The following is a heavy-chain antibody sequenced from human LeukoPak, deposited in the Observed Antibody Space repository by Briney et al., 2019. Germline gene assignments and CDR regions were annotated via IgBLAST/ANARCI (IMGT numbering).Heavy chain of an antibody. D-gene: IGHD6-19*01. CDR2: INYSGRA. Sequence: SETLSLTCAVYVGSFSGYHWSWIRQSPGKGLEWIGGINYSGRANYNPSLQSRVIMSVDTSKNQFSLRLSSVTVADTAVYYCARSAFDSSGWKGNDYWGQGTLVTVSS. V-gene: IGHV4-34*01. J-gene: IGHJ4*02. CDR3: ARSAFDSSGWKGNDY. CDR1: VGSFSGYH.